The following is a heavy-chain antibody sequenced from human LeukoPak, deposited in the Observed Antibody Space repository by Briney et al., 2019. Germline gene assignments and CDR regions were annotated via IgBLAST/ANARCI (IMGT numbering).Heavy chain of an antibody. V-gene: IGHV3-7*03. CDR3: ARGVTTSQIDY. J-gene: IGHJ4*02. CDR2: IKQDGSEK. Sequence: GGSLRLSCAASGFTFSSYWMSWVRQAPGKGLEWVANIKQDGSEKYYVDSVKGRLTISRDNAKNSLYLQMNSLRAEDTAVYYCARGVTTSQIDYWGQGTLVTVSS. CDR1: GFTFSSYW. D-gene: IGHD4-17*01.